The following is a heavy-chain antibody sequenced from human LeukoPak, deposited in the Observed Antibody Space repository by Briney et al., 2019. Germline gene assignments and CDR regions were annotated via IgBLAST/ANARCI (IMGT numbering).Heavy chain of an antibody. D-gene: IGHD2/OR15-2a*01. Sequence: SETLSLTCTVSGGSISSYYWSWIRQPPGKGLEWIGCIYYSGSTNYNPSLKSRVTISVDTSKNQFSLKLSSVTAADTAVYCCARASSTSYYYYYMDVWGKGTTVTISS. CDR3: ARASSTSYYYYYMDV. CDR2: IYYSGST. CDR1: GGSISSYY. J-gene: IGHJ6*03. V-gene: IGHV4-59*01.